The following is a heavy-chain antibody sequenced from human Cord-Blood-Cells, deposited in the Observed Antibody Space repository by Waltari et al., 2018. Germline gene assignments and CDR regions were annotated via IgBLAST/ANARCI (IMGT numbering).Heavy chain of an antibody. V-gene: IGHV4-34*01. CDR2: INQSGSA. Sequence: QVQLQQWGAGLLKPSETLSLTCAVYGGSFSGYYWSWIRQPPGKGLEWIGEINQSGSANYNPSLKGQVTISVDTSKNQFSLKLSSVTAADTAVYYCARGLRGDRDIVATIDYWGQGTLVTVSS. CDR1: GGSFSGYY. J-gene: IGHJ4*02. CDR3: ARGLRGDRDIVATIDY. D-gene: IGHD5-12*01.